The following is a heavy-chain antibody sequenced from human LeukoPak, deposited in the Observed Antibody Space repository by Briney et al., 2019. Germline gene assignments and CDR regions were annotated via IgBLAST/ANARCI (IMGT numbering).Heavy chain of an antibody. CDR3: ARGLPVSGKTWSFDL. CDR1: GLTFSDYY. Sequence: GGSLRLSCAASGLTFSDYYMYWLRQAPGKGLEWVSYISSNTGYTKYADSVKVRFTISRDNAENSLYLQMNSLRAEDTAVYYCARGLPVSGKTWSFDLWGRGTLATVSS. D-gene: IGHD2-8*01. V-gene: IGHV3-11*05. CDR2: ISSNTGYT. J-gene: IGHJ2*01.